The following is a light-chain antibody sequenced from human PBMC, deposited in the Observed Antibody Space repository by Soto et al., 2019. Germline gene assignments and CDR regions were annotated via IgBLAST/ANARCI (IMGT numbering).Light chain of an antibody. V-gene: IGLV2-8*01. CDR2: EVN. CDR3: SSYAGTPFV. J-gene: IGLJ1*01. CDR1: SSDVGRYNY. Sequence: QSALTQPPSASGSPGQSVTISSTGTSSDVGRYNYVSWYQQHPGKAPKLMISEVNKRASGVPDRFSGSKSGNTASLTVSGLQAEDEADYYCSSYAGTPFVFGTGTKLTVL.